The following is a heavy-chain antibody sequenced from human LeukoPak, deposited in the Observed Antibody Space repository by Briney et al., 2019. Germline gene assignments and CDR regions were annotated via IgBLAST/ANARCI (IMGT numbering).Heavy chain of an antibody. Sequence: GGSLRLSCAASGFSLTSYSMNWVRQAPGRGLEWVSSISSGTTYIYYADSVKGRFTISEDNAKNSLYLQMNSLRAEDTAVYYCARDPGSSSTNWYFDLWGRGTLVTVSS. CDR2: ISSGTTYI. V-gene: IGHV3-21*01. D-gene: IGHD6-13*01. CDR3: ARDPGSSSTNWYFDL. J-gene: IGHJ2*01. CDR1: GFSLTSYS.